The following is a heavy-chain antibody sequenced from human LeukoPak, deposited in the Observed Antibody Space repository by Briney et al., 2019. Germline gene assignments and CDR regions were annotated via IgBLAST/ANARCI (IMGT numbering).Heavy chain of an antibody. CDR2: INPSGGST. V-gene: IGHV1-46*01. D-gene: IGHD3-3*01. J-gene: IGHJ4*02. CDR1: GYTFTSYY. Sequence: GASVKVSCKASGYTFTSYYMHWVRQAPGQGLEWMGIINPSGGSTSYAQKFQGRVTMTRDTSTSTVYMELSSLRSEDTAVYYCARARYDFWSGYSPSRYWGQGTLVTVSS. CDR3: ARARYDFWSGYSPSRY.